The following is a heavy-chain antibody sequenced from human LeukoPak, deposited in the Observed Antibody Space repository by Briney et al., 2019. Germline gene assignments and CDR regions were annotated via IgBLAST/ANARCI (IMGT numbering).Heavy chain of an antibody. Sequence: PSETLSLTCAVYGGSFSGYYWSWIRQPPGKGLEWIGEINHSGSTNYNPSLKSRVTISVDTSKNQFSLKLSSVTAADTAVYYCARVFRPHYYYYYGMDVWGQGTTVTVSS. CDR2: INHSGST. V-gene: IGHV4-34*01. CDR3: ARVFRPHYYYYYGMDV. CDR1: GGSFSGYY. D-gene: IGHD2/OR15-2a*01. J-gene: IGHJ6*02.